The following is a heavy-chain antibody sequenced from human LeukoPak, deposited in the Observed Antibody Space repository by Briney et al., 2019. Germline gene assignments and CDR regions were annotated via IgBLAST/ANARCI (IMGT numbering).Heavy chain of an antibody. V-gene: IGHV1-69*13. Sequence: PGASVKVSCKASGYTFTNYGITWVRQAPGQGLEWMGGIIPIFGTANYAQKFQGRVTITADESTSTAYMELSSLRSEDTAVYYCARDLYGDFEGHWGQGTLVTVSS. D-gene: IGHD4-17*01. J-gene: IGHJ4*02. CDR2: IIPIFGTA. CDR1: GYTFTNYG. CDR3: ARDLYGDFEGH.